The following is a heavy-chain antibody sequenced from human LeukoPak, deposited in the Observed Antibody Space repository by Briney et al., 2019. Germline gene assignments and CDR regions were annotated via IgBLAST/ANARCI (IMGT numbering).Heavy chain of an antibody. CDR3: ARGAGSSRPSYYHGLDV. CDR1: GFTFSDHY. V-gene: IGHV3-72*01. D-gene: IGHD2-2*01. Sequence: GGSLTLSCVASGFTFSDHYMDWVRQAPGMGREWVGRIRNKANSFTTEYAASVKGRYTVSRDDSKNSLYLQMNSLNTEDTAVYYCARGAGSSRPSYYHGLDVWGQGTTVTVSS. J-gene: IGHJ6*02. CDR2: IRNKANSFTT.